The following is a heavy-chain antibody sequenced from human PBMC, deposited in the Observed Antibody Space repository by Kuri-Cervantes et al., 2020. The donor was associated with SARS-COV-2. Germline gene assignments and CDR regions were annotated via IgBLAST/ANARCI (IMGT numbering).Heavy chain of an antibody. CDR2: TYYRSKWYN. CDR1: GDSVSSNSAA. CDR3: ARRGSDVVVPAAGNWFDP. J-gene: IGHJ5*02. D-gene: IGHD2-2*01. V-gene: IGHV6-1*01. Sequence: SETLSLTCAISGDSVSSNSAAWNWIRQSPSRGLEWLGRTYYRSKWYNDYAVSVKSRITINPDTSKNQFSLKLSSVTAADTAVYYCARRGSDVVVPAAGNWFDPWGQGTLVTVSS.